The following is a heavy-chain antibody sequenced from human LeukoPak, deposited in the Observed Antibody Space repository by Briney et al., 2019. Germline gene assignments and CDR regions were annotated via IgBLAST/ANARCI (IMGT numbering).Heavy chain of an antibody. CDR3: ARLGYCSSTSCPYYYYMDV. CDR1: GFTFYDYC. Sequence: GGALKLSLSASGFTFYDYCMSLVRQSPGKGPELVSGINWNGGSTGYADSVKGRFTISRDNAKNSLYLQMNSLRAEDTALYYCARLGYCSSTSCPYYYYMDVWGKGTTVTVSS. CDR2: INWNGGST. V-gene: IGHV3-20*03. D-gene: IGHD2-2*01. J-gene: IGHJ6*03.